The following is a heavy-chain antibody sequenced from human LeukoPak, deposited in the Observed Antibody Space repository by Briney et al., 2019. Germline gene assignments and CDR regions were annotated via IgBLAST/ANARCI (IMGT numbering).Heavy chain of an antibody. CDR2: IYHSGST. CDR3: ARDLPAFYYDSSALHAFDI. J-gene: IGHJ3*02. V-gene: IGHV4-4*02. CDR1: GGSISSSNW. Sequence: SETLSLTCAVSGGSISSSNWWSWVRQPPGKGLEWIGEIYHSGSTNYNPSLKSRVTISVDTSKNQFSLKLSSVTAADTAVYYCARDLPAFYYDSSALHAFDIWGQGTMVTVSS. D-gene: IGHD3-22*01.